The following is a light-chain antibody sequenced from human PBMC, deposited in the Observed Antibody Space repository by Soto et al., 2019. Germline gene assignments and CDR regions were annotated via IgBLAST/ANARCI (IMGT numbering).Light chain of an antibody. Sequence: EKVITQPPASLSVSPGAKTTLSCMASHSVSSNLAWYQQKPGQAPRLLIYAASRRATGIPDRFSGSGSGTDFTLTISRLEPEDFAVYYCQQYGSSPWTFGQGTVVDI. CDR2: AAS. CDR3: QQYGSSPWT. CDR1: HSVSSN. J-gene: IGKJ1*01. V-gene: IGKV3-20*01.